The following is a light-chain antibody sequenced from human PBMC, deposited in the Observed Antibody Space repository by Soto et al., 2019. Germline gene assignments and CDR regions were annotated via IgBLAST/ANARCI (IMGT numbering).Light chain of an antibody. V-gene: IGKV3-15*01. CDR2: GAS. CDR3: QQDNKWTPLT. Sequence: ETLMTQSPATLSVSPGERATLSCRASQSVGSLLAWYQQKPGQSPGLLIYGASTRATGIPDRFGGSGSGTEFTLTISNLQSEDFAVYYCQQDNKWTPLTFGGGTKVEIK. J-gene: IGKJ4*01. CDR1: QSVGSL.